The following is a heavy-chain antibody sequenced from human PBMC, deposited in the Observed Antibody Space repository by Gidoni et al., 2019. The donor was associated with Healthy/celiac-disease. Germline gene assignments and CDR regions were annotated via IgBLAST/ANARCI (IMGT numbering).Heavy chain of an antibody. CDR2: ISWNSGSI. CDR3: AKDIRHCTNGVCRTTFDY. Sequence: EVQLVESGGGLVQPGRSLRLSCAASGFTFDDNAMHWVRQAPGKGLEWVSGISWNSGSIGYADSVKGRFTISRDNAKNSLYLQMNSLRAEDTALYYCAKDIRHCTNGVCRTTFDYWGQGTLVTVSS. CDR1: GFTFDDNA. D-gene: IGHD2-8*01. J-gene: IGHJ4*02. V-gene: IGHV3-9*01.